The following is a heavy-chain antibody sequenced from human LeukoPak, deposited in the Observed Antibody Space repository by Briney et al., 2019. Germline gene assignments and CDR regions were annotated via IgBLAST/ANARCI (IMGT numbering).Heavy chain of an antibody. CDR1: GGSFSGYY. Sequence: SETLSLTCAVYGGSFSGYYWSWIRQPPGKGLEWIEEINHSGSTNYNPSLKSRVTISVDTSKNQFSLKLSSVTAADTAVYYCARARYCSSTSCYWGPFDPWGQGTLVTVSS. CDR3: ARARYCSSTSCYWGPFDP. J-gene: IGHJ5*02. V-gene: IGHV4-34*01. CDR2: INHSGST. D-gene: IGHD2-2*01.